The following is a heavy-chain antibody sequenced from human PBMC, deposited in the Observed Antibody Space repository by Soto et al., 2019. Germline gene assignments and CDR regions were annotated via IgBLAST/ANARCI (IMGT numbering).Heavy chain of an antibody. V-gene: IGHV1-69*02. CDR1: GGTFSSYT. J-gene: IGHJ3*02. Sequence: VASVKVSCKASGGTFSSYTISWVRQAPGQGLEWMGRIIPILGIANYAQKFQGRVTITADKSTSTAYMELSSLRSEDTAVYYCARASHVLRFLEWFPFDIWGQGTMVTVSS. CDR3: ARASHVLRFLEWFPFDI. CDR2: IIPILGIA. D-gene: IGHD3-3*01.